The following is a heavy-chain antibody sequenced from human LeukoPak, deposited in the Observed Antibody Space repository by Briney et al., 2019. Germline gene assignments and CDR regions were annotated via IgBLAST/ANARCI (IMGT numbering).Heavy chain of an antibody. CDR2: IYYSGST. Sequence: PSETLSLTCTVSGGSISSYYRSWIRQPPGKGLEWIGYIYYSGSTNYNPSLKSRVTISVDTSKNQFSLKLSSVTAADTAVYYCARLTYYYDSSGYPPAFDIWGQGTMVTVSS. CDR3: ARLTYYYDSSGYPPAFDI. V-gene: IGHV4-59*08. CDR1: GGSISSYY. D-gene: IGHD3-22*01. J-gene: IGHJ3*02.